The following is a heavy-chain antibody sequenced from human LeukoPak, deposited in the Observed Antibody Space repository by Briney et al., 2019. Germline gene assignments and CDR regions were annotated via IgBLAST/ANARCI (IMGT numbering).Heavy chain of an antibody. J-gene: IGHJ4*02. Sequence: PGRSLRLSCAASGFTFDEYAMHWVRQAPGKGLEWVSAISGSGDSTYYADSGKGRVTISRDNSKNTLYLKMNSLRAEDTDVYYCAKHAGVRGSYLHFDNWGQGTLVTVSS. D-gene: IGHD1-26*01. CDR3: AKHAGVRGSYLHFDN. V-gene: IGHV3-23*01. CDR2: ISGSGDST. CDR1: GFTFDEYA.